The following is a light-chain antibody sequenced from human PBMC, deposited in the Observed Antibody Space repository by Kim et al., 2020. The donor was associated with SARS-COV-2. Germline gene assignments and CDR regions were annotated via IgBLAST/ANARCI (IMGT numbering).Light chain of an antibody. J-gene: IGLJ3*02. CDR1: TSNIGKTY. CDR2: GNT. CDR3: AAWDDSLSGRV. Sequence: GQRVTLSCSGSTSNIGKTYVYWYQQFPGTAPKLLIYGNTQRPSGVPDRFSGSKSGTSASLDISGLRSEDEADYYCAAWDDSLSGRVFGGGTQLTVL. V-gene: IGLV1-47*02.